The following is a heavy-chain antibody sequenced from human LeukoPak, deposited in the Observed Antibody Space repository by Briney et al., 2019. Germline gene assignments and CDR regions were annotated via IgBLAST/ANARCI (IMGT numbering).Heavy chain of an antibody. CDR2: ISSSGSTI. J-gene: IGHJ4*02. CDR3: AGSFDWSHFDY. CDR1: GFTFSGYE. V-gene: IGHV3-48*03. D-gene: IGHD3-9*01. Sequence: GGSLRLSCEVSGFTFSGYEMNWVRQAPGKGLEWVSYISSSGSTIYYADSVKGRFTISRDNAKNSLYLQMNSLRAEDTAVYYCAGSFDWSHFDYWGQGTLVSVSS.